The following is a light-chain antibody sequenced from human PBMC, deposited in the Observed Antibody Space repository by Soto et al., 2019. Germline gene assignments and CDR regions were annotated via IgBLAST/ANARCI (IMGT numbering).Light chain of an antibody. Sequence: QSVLTQPPSASGSPGQSVTISCTGTNNDIGGYDYVSWYQQYPGKAPKLIIYEVGQRPSGVPDRFSGSKSGNTASLTVSGLQAEDEADYFCQSYAGSNTLVFGGGTKLTVL. V-gene: IGLV2-8*01. CDR2: EVG. J-gene: IGLJ2*01. CDR3: QSYAGSNTLV. CDR1: NNDIGGYDY.